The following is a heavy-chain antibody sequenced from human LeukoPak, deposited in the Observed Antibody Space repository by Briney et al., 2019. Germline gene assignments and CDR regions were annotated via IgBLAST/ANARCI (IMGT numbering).Heavy chain of an antibody. Sequence: GGSLRLSCAASGLSISDQFMSWVSQAPGKGLEWVSIIQSGGNIYYADSVKGRFTISRDNSKNTVYLQMNSLRAEDTAVYYCARDRGYAMDVWGQGTTVTVSS. CDR3: ARDRGYAMDV. CDR2: IQSGGNI. D-gene: IGHD1-1*01. CDR1: GLSISDQF. V-gene: IGHV3-53*01. J-gene: IGHJ6*02.